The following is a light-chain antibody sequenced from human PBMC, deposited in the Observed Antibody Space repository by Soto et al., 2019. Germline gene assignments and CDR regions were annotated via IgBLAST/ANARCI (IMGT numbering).Light chain of an antibody. Sequence: DIQITQSPSTLSASVGDRVTITCRASQSISSWLAWYQQKPGKAPKLLIYDASSLESGIPSRFRGSGSGTEFTLTISSLPPDDFATYYCQQYNSYWTLGQGTKVDIK. V-gene: IGKV1-5*01. CDR1: QSISSW. CDR2: DAS. CDR3: QQYNSYWT. J-gene: IGKJ1*01.